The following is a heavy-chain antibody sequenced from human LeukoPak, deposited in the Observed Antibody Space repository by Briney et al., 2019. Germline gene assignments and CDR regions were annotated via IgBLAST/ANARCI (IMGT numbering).Heavy chain of an antibody. J-gene: IGHJ4*02. CDR1: GGSISSSSYY. CDR2: IYYSGST. V-gene: IGHV4-39*01. CDR3: ARQHRIAVAGMGFDY. D-gene: IGHD6-19*01. Sequence: PSETLSLTCTVSGGSISSSSYYWGWIRQPPGKGLEWIGRIYYSGSTYYNPSLKSRVTISVDTSKNQFSLKLSSVTAADTAVYYCARQHRIAVAGMGFDYWGQGTLVTVSS.